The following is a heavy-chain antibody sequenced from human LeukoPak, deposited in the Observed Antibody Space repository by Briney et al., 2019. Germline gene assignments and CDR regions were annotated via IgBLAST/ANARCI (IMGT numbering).Heavy chain of an antibody. D-gene: IGHD3-22*01. CDR3: AREGDYYDSSGYPYYFDY. V-gene: IGHV3-21*01. CDR2: IRSSSSYI. Sequence: GGSLSFPCQASGLTFRSISMNWAGKAPGKGLGWAQSIRSSSSYIYYADSVKGRFTISRDNAKNSLYLQMNSLRAEDTAVYYCAREGDYYDSSGYPYYFDYWGQGTLVTVSS. CDR1: GLTFRSIS. J-gene: IGHJ4*02.